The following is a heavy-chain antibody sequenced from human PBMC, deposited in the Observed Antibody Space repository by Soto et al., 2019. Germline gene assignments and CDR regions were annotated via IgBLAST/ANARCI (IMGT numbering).Heavy chain of an antibody. CDR2: MYYSGST. CDR3: ARVDTGYSRGGGFDV. Sequence: SETLSLTCTVSGGSISSSNYYWGWIRQPPGKGLEWIGSMYYSGSTYYNPSLKSRVTISADTSKNQFSLKLSSVTAADTAVYYCARVDTGYSRGGGFDVWGQGTMVTVSS. D-gene: IGHD6-25*01. CDR1: GGSISSSNYY. V-gene: IGHV4-39*01. J-gene: IGHJ3*01.